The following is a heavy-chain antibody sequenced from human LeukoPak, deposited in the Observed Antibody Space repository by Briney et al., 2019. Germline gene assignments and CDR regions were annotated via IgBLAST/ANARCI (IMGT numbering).Heavy chain of an antibody. V-gene: IGHV4-59*01. CDR2: IYYSGST. D-gene: IGHD5-12*01. Sequence: SETLSLTCTVSGGSTSSYYWSWIRQPPGKGLEWIGHIYYSGSTNYNPSLKSRVIISVDTSKNQFSLKLSSVTAADTAVYYCARSGYDYSEVDYWGQGTLVTVSS. CDR1: GGSTSSYY. J-gene: IGHJ4*02. CDR3: ARSGYDYSEVDY.